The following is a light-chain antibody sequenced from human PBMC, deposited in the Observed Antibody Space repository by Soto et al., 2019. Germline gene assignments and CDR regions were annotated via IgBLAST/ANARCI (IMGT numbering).Light chain of an antibody. CDR1: QSLVHSNGNTF. Sequence: DILLTQTPLSSYVTLGQPASISCRSSQSLVHSNGNTFLSWLHQRPGQPPRLLIYDVSSRFSGVPDRFSGSGAVTDFTLKISRVEPEDVGIYYCMQATQFPKTFGQGTNVEI. CDR2: DVS. CDR3: MQATQFPKT. V-gene: IGKV2-24*01. J-gene: IGKJ1*01.